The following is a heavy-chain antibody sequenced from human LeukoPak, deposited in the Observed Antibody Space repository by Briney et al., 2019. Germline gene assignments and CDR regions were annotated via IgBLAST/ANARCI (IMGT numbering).Heavy chain of an antibody. CDR3: ARVGVPRYFQH. J-gene: IGHJ1*01. CDR2: INHSGST. Sequence: SETLSLTCAVYGGSFSGYYWSWIRQPPGKGLEWIGEINHSGSTNYNPSLKSRVTTSVDTSKNQFSLKLSSVTAADTAVYYCARVGVPRYFQHWGQGTLVTVSS. D-gene: IGHD3-16*01. CDR1: GGSFSGYY. V-gene: IGHV4-34*01.